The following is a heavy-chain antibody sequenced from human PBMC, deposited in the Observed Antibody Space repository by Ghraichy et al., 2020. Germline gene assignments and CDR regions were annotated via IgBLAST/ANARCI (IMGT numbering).Heavy chain of an antibody. Sequence: LSLTCAASGFTFTNYWMHWVRQAPGKGLVWVSRINSDGSSTSYADSVKGRFTISRDNAKNTLYLQMNSLRAEDTAVYFCAKASGYYDTGAYVDFWGQGTLVTFSS. J-gene: IGHJ4*02. D-gene: IGHD3-16*01. V-gene: IGHV3-74*01. CDR3: AKASGYYDTGAYVDF. CDR2: INSDGSST. CDR1: GFTFTNYW.